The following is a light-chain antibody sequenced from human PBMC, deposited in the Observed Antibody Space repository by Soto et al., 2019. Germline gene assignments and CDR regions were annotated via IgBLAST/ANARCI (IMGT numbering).Light chain of an antibody. V-gene: IGKV3D-15*01. CDR2: GAS. J-gene: IGKJ1*01. Sequence: EIVMTQSPATLSVSPGERATLSCRASQSVSSNLAWYQQKPGQAPRLLIYGASIRATGIPARFSGSGSGTEFTLTISSLQSEDFAVYYRQQYNNWTTFGQGTKV. CDR1: QSVSSN. CDR3: QQYNNWTT.